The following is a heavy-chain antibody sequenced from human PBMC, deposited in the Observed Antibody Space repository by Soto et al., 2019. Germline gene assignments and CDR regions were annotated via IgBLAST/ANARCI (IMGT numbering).Heavy chain of an antibody. CDR2: IYTSGST. V-gene: IGHV4-4*07. J-gene: IGHJ4*02. CDR1: GGSISSYY. CDR3: ARDWGAAAAFDY. Sequence: QVQLQESGPGLVKPSETLSLTCTVSGGSISSYYWSWIRHPDGKGLEWIGRIYTSGSTNYNHSLKCRVTMSVDTSKNQFSLKLSSVTAADTAVYYCARDWGAAAAFDYWGQGTLVTFSS. D-gene: IGHD6-13*01.